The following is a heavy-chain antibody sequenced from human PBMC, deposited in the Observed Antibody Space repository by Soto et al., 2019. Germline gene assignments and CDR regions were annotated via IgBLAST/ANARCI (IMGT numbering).Heavy chain of an antibody. CDR2: ISSSSSYI. Sequence: GGSLRLSCAASGFTFSSYSMNWVRQAPGKGLEWVSSISSSSSYIYYADSVKGRFTISRDNAKNSLYLQMNSLRAEDTAVYYCARVPDILTSPRNYYMDVWGKGTTVTVSS. CDR3: ARVPDILTSPRNYYMDV. V-gene: IGHV3-21*01. J-gene: IGHJ6*03. CDR1: GFTFSSYS. D-gene: IGHD3-9*01.